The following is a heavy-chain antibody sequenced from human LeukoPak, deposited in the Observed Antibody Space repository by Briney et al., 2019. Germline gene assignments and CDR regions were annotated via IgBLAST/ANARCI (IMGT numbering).Heavy chain of an antibody. J-gene: IGHJ6*03. CDR3: ARGPIIDIVIVPAADDYYYMDV. Sequence: EASVKVSCKASGYTFTSYGISWVRQAPGQGLGWMGWISAYNGNTNYAQKLQGRVTMTTDTSTSTAYMELRSLRSDDTAVYYCARGPIIDIVIVPAADDYYYMDVWGKGTTVTVSS. V-gene: IGHV1-18*01. CDR1: GYTFTSYG. CDR2: ISAYNGNT. D-gene: IGHD2-2*01.